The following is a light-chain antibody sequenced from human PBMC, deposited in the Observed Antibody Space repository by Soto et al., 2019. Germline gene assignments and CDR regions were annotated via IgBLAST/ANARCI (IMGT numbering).Light chain of an antibody. V-gene: IGKV3-20*01. CDR3: QQYGSSPHT. J-gene: IGKJ2*01. CDR2: GAS. Sequence: EIVLTQSPGTLSLSPGERATLSCRASQSVSSSYLAWYQQKPGQAPRLLIYGASSRATGIPDRFSGSGSGTHFTLTISRLEPEDFAGYYCQQYGSSPHTFGQGTKLEIK. CDR1: QSVSSSY.